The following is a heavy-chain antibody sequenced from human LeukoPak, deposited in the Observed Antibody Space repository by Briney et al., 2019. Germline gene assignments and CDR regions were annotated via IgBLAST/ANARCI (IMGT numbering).Heavy chain of an antibody. CDR1: GGTFSSYA. D-gene: IGHD6-19*01. V-gene: IGHV1-69*13. CDR3: ARESSGRNRFPNYYYYMDV. J-gene: IGHJ6*03. CDR2: IIPIFGTA. Sequence: SVKVSCKASGGTFSSYAISWVRQAPGQGLEWMGGIIPIFGTANYAQKFQGRVTITADESTSTAYMELSSLRAEDTAVYYCARESSGRNRFPNYYYYMDVWGKGTTVTISS.